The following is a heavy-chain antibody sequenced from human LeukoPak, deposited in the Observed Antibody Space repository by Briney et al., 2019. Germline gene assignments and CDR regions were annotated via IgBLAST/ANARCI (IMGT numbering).Heavy chain of an antibody. CDR3: ARHVVAVGFDY. Sequence: GGTLRLSCAASGFTFSSHGMNWVRQAPGKGLEWVSAISGSGGSTYYADSVKGRFTISRDNSKNTLYLQMNSLRAEDTAVYYCARHVVAVGFDYWGQGTLVTVSS. CDR1: GFTFSSHG. CDR2: ISGSGGST. J-gene: IGHJ4*02. D-gene: IGHD3-22*01. V-gene: IGHV3-23*01.